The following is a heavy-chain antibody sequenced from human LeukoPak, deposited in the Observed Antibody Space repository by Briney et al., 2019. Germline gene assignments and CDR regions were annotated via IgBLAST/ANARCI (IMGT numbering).Heavy chain of an antibody. CDR3: ARGGYYYGSGSYYPYYFDY. CDR1: GGTFRSYA. J-gene: IGHJ4*02. Sequence: ASVKVSCKASGGTFRSYAISWVRQAPGEGLECMGGIIPIFGTANYAQKFQGRVTITADESTSTAYMELSSLRSEDTAVYYCARGGYYYGSGSYYPYYFDYWGQGTLVTVSS. CDR2: IIPIFGTA. D-gene: IGHD3-10*01. V-gene: IGHV1-69*13.